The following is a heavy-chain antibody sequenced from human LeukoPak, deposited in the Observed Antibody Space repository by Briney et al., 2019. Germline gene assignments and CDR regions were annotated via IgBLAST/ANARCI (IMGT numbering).Heavy chain of an antibody. CDR2: ISDSGGST. V-gene: IGHV3-23*01. CDR3: AKGSSNWRDYYYFDY. D-gene: IGHD6-13*01. Sequence: PGGSLRLSCAASGFTFSSYAVSWVRQAPGKGLAWVSAISDSGGSTQYADSVRGRFTISRDNSRNTLYLHMNSLRADDTAVYYCAKGSSNWRDYYYFDYWGQGTLVTVSS. CDR1: GFTFSSYA. J-gene: IGHJ4*02.